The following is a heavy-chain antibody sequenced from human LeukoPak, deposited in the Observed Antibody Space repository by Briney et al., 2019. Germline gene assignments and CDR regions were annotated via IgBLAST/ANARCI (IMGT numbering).Heavy chain of an antibody. D-gene: IGHD3-22*01. Sequence: GGSLRLSCAASGFTFSSYAMSWVRQAPGKGLEWVSAISGSGGSTYYADSVKGRFTISRDNSKNTLYLQINSLRAEDTAVYYCAKDLGLGYYYDSSGYLGYWGQGTLVTVSS. V-gene: IGHV3-23*01. CDR2: ISGSGGST. J-gene: IGHJ4*02. CDR1: GFTFSSYA. CDR3: AKDLGLGYYYDSSGYLGY.